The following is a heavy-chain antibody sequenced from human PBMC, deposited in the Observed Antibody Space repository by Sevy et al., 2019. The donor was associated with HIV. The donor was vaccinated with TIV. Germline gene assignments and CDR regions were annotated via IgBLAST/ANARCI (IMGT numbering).Heavy chain of an antibody. CDR1: GFRFSDYA. CDR2: IRSKTFGGTT. Sequence: GGSLRLSCITSGFRFSDYALTWLRQAPGKGLEWVGFIRSKTFGGTTEYAASDKGRFTISRDESKSIAYLEMNSLKTEDTAIYYCTRLRGTISAYYYFGMDVWGQGATVTVSS. V-gene: IGHV3-49*03. CDR3: TRLRGTISAYYYFGMDV. J-gene: IGHJ6*02. D-gene: IGHD3-9*01.